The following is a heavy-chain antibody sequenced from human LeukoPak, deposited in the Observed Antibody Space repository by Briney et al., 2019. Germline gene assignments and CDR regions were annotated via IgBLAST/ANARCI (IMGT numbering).Heavy chain of an antibody. V-gene: IGHV1-2*02. D-gene: IGHD1-1*01. CDR1: GYTFTSYY. CDR2: INPNNGGT. J-gene: IGHJ4*02. Sequence: GASVKVSCKASGYTFTSYYMHWVRQAPGQGLEWMGWINPNNGGTNYAQKFQDRVTMTRDTSISTAYMEVSILRSDDAAVYYCARDRGTTGTTVLDFDYWGPGTVVSVPS. CDR3: ARDRGTTGTTVLDFDY.